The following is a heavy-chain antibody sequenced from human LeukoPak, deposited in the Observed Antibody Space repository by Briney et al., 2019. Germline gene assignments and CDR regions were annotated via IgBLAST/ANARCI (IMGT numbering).Heavy chain of an antibody. CDR3: ARADGYCSGGSCYSAAYYYMDV. J-gene: IGHJ6*03. CDR2: IYYSGST. D-gene: IGHD2-15*01. V-gene: IGHV4-59*01. Sequence: TTSETLSLTCTVSGGSISSYSWSWIRQPPGKGLEWIGYIYYSGSTNYNPSLKSRVTISVDTSKNQFSLKLSSVTAADTAVYYCARADGYCSGGSCYSAAYYYMDVWGKGTTVTVSS. CDR1: GGSISSYS.